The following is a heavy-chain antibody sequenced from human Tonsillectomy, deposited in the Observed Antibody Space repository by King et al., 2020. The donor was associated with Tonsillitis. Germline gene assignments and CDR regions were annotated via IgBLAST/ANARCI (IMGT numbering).Heavy chain of an antibody. CDR2: IRSRPYGGTA. CDR3: AVQTDFWSGFDP. D-gene: IGHD3-3*01. J-gene: IGHJ5*02. CDR1: GFTFGDYD. V-gene: IGHV3-49*03. Sequence: VQLVESGGGLVQPGRSLRLSCTASGFTFGDYDINWLRQAPGKGLEWVGFIRSRPYGGTAEYAASVKGRFSISRDDSKSIAYLEMKSLKTEDTAIYYCAVQTDFWSGFDPWGQGTAVTVSS.